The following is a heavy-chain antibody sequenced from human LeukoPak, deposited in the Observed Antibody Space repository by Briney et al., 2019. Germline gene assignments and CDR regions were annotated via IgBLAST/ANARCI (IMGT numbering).Heavy chain of an antibody. J-gene: IGHJ3*02. CDR1: GFTSSSYG. CDR3: ARESYCGGDCNSAGDAFDS. CDR2: IWYDGSNK. Sequence: PGGSLRLSCAASGFTSSSYGTHEVRQAPGKGLEWVAVIWYDGSNKYYADSVKGRFTISRDNSKNTLYLQMNSLRAEDTAVYYCARESYCGGDCNSAGDAFDSWGQGQWSPSLQ. V-gene: IGHV3-33*01. D-gene: IGHD2-21*02.